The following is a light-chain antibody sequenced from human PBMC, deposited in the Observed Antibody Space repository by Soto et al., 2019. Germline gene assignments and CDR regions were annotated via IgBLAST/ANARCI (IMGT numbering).Light chain of an antibody. V-gene: IGKV1-27*01. CDR1: QGISNY. CDR2: AAS. J-gene: IGKJ4*01. Sequence: DIQMTQSPSSLSASVGDRVTITCRASQGISNYLAWYQQIPGKVPKLLISAASTLQSGVPSRFSGSGSGTDFTVTISSMQPEDVATYYCQKYTNVPAFGGGNKVDIK. CDR3: QKYTNVPA.